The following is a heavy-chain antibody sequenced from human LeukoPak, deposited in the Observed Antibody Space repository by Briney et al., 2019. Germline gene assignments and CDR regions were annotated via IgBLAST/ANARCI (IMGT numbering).Heavy chain of an antibody. CDR1: GGSFSGYY. D-gene: IGHD3-10*01. J-gene: IGHJ4*02. CDR3: ARQSGLLWFGESYFDY. Sequence: SETLSLTCAVYGGSFSGYYWSWIRQPPGKGLEWIGEINHSGSTNYNPSLNSRVTISVDTSKNQFSLNLSSVTAADTAVYYCARQSGLLWFGESYFDYWGQGTLVTVSS. CDR2: INHSGST. V-gene: IGHV4-34*01.